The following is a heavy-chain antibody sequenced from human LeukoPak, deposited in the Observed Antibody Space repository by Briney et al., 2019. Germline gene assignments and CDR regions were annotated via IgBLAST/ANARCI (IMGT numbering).Heavy chain of an antibody. CDR3: AREKLKRWLQYPDY. V-gene: IGHV1-18*01. Sequence: ASVKVSCKASGYTFTSYGISWVRQAPGQGLEWMGWISAYNGNTNYARKLQGRVTMTTDTSTSTAYMELRSLRSDDTAVYYCAREKLKRWLQYPDYWGQGTLVTVSS. D-gene: IGHD5-24*01. CDR1: GYTFTSYG. CDR2: ISAYNGNT. J-gene: IGHJ4*02.